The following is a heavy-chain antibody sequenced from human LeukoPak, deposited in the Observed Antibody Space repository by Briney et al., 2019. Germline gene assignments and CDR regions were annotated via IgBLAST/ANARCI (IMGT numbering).Heavy chain of an antibody. J-gene: IGHJ5*02. CDR3: ARGPYIVVVPAANSWFDP. CDR1: DGSISSGSYY. CDR2: IYTSGST. D-gene: IGHD2-2*01. V-gene: IGHV4-61*02. Sequence: SQTLSLTCTVSDGSISSGSYYWSWIRQPAGKGLEWIGRIYTSGSTNYNPSLKSRVTISVDTSKNQFSLKLSSVTAADTAVYYCARGPYIVVVPAANSWFDPWGQGTLVTVSS.